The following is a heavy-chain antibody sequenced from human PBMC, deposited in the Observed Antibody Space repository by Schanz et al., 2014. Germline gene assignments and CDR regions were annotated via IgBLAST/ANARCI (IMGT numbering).Heavy chain of an antibody. Sequence: WIWIRQPPGKRLEWIGYIYYSGSTKYNPSLKSRVTMSVDTSKKQFSLNLSSVTAADTAVYYCARGRVVPAAPEFDYWGQGTLVTVSS. CDR3: ARGRVVPAAPEFDY. J-gene: IGHJ4*02. D-gene: IGHD2-2*01. V-gene: IGHV4-59*01. CDR2: IYYSGST.